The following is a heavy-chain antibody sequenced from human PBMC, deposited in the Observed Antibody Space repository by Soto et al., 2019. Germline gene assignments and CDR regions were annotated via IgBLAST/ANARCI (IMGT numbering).Heavy chain of an antibody. Sequence: GGSMRLSCAASGFPFSSYSMSWVRQAPGKGLEWVSGISASGVSTYYADSVKGRFTISRDNSENTLYLQMNSLRAEDTALYYCAKDRKTGSGWYWDYWGQGTLVTVSS. D-gene: IGHD6-19*01. CDR1: GFPFSSYS. J-gene: IGHJ4*02. CDR3: AKDRKTGSGWYWDY. CDR2: ISASGVST. V-gene: IGHV3-23*01.